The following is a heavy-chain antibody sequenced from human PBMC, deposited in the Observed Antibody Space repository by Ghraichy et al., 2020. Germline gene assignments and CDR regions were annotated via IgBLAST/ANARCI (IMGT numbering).Heavy chain of an antibody. CDR2: TYYRSKWHN. CDR1: GDSVSSKTAG. V-gene: IGHV6-1*01. Sequence: SQTLSLTCAISGDSVSSKTAGWNWIRQSPSRGLEWLGRTYYRSKWHNDYAVSVKSRITINPDTSKNQFSLQLNSVTPEDTAVYYCARDHDSGWFKIDYWGLGTLVTVSS. J-gene: IGHJ4*02. CDR3: ARDHDSGWFKIDY. D-gene: IGHD6-19*01.